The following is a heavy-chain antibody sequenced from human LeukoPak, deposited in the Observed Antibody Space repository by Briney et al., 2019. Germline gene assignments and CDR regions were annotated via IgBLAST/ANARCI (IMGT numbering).Heavy chain of an antibody. CDR1: GFTFSSHA. CDR3: AREEAAARLLDP. V-gene: IGHV3-23*01. J-gene: IGHJ5*02. Sequence: GGSLRLSCAASGFTFSSHAMSWVRQAPGKGLEWVSTISGSDGSPYYADSVKGRFTISRDTSKNTLYLQMNSLRAEDTAVYYCAREEAAARLLDPWGQGTLVTVSS. D-gene: IGHD6-13*01. CDR2: ISGSDGSP.